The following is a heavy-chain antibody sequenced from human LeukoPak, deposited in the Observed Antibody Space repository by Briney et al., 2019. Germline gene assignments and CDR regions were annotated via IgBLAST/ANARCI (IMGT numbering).Heavy chain of an antibody. CDR1: GGTFSRYA. CDR2: IIPTLGIA. CDR3: AREGLDGTTQIYYYGMDV. J-gene: IGHJ6*02. D-gene: IGHD1-7*01. V-gene: IGHV1-69*04. Sequence: GASVKVSCKASGGTFSRYAFSLVRQPPGQGLEWMGRIIPTLGIANYAQTFQDRVTITADKSTSTAYMELSSLRFEDTAVYYCAREGLDGTTQIYYYGMDVWGQGTTVTVSS.